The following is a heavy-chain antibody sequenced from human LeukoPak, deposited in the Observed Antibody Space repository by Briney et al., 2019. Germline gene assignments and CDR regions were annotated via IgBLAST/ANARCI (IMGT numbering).Heavy chain of an antibody. D-gene: IGHD2-2*01. J-gene: IGHJ5*02. CDR3: ARRLTQYDCFDP. Sequence: SQTLPHNCAISGDSVSSNSVTWNWIRQSPSRNLAWLGRTYYRSTWYDDYAVSVRRRITVNPATSKNQFSLHLNSVTPEDTAVYYCARRLTQYDCFDPWGQGILVIVSS. CDR2: TYYRSTWYD. CDR1: GDSVSSNSVT. V-gene: IGHV6-1*01.